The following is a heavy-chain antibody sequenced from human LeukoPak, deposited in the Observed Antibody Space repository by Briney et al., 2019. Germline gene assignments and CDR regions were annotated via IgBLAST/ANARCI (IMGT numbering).Heavy chain of an antibody. CDR2: IYPGDSDT. CDR1: GYSITSYW. D-gene: IGHD6-19*01. J-gene: IGHJ4*02. V-gene: IGHV5-51*01. CDR3: ARTGSGWSDY. Sequence: GESLQISCKGSGYSITSYWIAWVRQMPGKGLEWMGIIYPGDSDTTYSPSFQGQVTISADKSISTAYQQWSSLKASDTAMYYCARTGSGWSDYWGQGTLVTVSS.